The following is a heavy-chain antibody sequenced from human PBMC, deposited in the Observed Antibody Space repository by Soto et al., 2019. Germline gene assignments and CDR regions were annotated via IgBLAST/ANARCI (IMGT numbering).Heavy chain of an antibody. CDR1: GGTFSSYA. CDR3: ARSRSGYDYPPVYYYYYGMDV. J-gene: IGHJ6*02. V-gene: IGHV1-69*06. CDR2: TIPIFGTA. D-gene: IGHD5-12*01. Sequence: SVKVSCKASGGTFSSYAISWVRQAPGQGLEWMGGTIPIFGTANYAQKFQGRVTITADKSTSTAYMELSSLISEDTAVYYCARSRSGYDYPPVYYYYYGMDVWGQGTTVTVSS.